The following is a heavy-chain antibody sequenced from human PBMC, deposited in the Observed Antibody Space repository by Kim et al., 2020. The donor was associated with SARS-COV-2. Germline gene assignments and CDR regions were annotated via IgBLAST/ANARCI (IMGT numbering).Heavy chain of an antibody. D-gene: IGHD3-22*01. CDR3: ASPPHRYYYDSSGYFSPYFDY. CDR2: ISYDGSNK. V-gene: IGHV3-33*05. CDR1: GFTFSSYG. Sequence: GGSLRLSCAASGFTFSSYGMHWVRQAPGKGLEWVAVISYDGSNKYYADSVKGRFTISRDNSKNTLYLQMNSLRAEDTAVYYCASPPHRYYYDSSGYFSPYFDYWGQGTLVTVSS. J-gene: IGHJ4*02.